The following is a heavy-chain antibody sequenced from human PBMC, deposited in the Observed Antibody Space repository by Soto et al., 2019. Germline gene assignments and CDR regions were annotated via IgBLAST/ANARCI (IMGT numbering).Heavy chain of an antibody. V-gene: IGHV3-23*01. D-gene: IGHD3-3*01. CDR1: GFTFSSYA. CDR2: ISGSGGST. Sequence: GGSLRLSCAASGFTFSSYAMSWVRQAPGKGLEWVSAISGSGGSTYYADSVKGRFTISRDNSKNTLYLQMNSLRAEDTAVYYCAKDPHYDFWSGYNWFDPWGQGTLVTVPQ. J-gene: IGHJ5*02. CDR3: AKDPHYDFWSGYNWFDP.